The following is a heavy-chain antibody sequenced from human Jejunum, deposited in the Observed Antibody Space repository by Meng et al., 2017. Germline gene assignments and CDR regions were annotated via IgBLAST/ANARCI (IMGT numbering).Heavy chain of an antibody. V-gene: IGHV3-30*01. CDR3: ARDWGSTCDVHCRCITY. J-gene: IGHJ4*02. Sequence: GGSLRLSCAASGFTFSDHAMHWVRQAPGKGLEWVAVISNDGAFNHYADFVKGRFTISRDNSKNTLYLQMNSLTAEDTAVYSCARDWGSTCDVHCRCITYWGQGTLVTSPQ. D-gene: IGHD2-21*02. CDR2: ISNDGAFN. CDR1: GFTFSDHA.